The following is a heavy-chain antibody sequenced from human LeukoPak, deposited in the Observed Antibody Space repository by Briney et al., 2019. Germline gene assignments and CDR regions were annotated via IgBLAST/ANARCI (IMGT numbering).Heavy chain of an antibody. CDR3: ARGRGVALYYFDY. D-gene: IGHD5-12*01. V-gene: IGHV1-69*04. J-gene: IGHJ4*02. CDR2: IIPILGIA. Sequence: SVKVSCKASGGTFSSYAISWVRQAPGQGLEWMGRIIPILGIANYAQKFQGRVTITADKSTSTAYMELSSLRSEDTAVYYCARGRGVALYYFDYWGQGTLVTVSS. CDR1: GGTFSSYA.